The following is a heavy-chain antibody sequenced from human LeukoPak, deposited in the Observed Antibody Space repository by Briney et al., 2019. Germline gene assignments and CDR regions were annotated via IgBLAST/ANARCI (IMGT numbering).Heavy chain of an antibody. J-gene: IGHJ4*02. Sequence: GGSLRLSCAASGFTFRSYEMNWVRQAPGKGVGWVSYISNSGSTLYYADSVKGRFTISRDNAKNTVYLQLNSLRADDTAVYYCARADMALVPVFDYWGQGTLVTVSS. CDR3: ARADMALVPVFDY. V-gene: IGHV3-48*03. D-gene: IGHD3-3*02. CDR2: ISNSGSTL. CDR1: GFTFRSYE.